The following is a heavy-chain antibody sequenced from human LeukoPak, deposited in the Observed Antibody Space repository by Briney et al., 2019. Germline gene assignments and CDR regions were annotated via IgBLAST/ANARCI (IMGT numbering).Heavy chain of an antibody. CDR1: GFTFSSYS. J-gene: IGHJ4*02. CDR3: ARVAYSGYDYMGAHFDY. D-gene: IGHD5-12*01. Sequence: GGSLRLSCAASGFTFSSYSMNWVRQAPGKGLEWVSSISSSSSYIYYVDSVKGRFTISRDNAKNSLYLQMNSLRAEDTAVYYCARVAYSGYDYMGAHFDYWGQGTLVTVSS. V-gene: IGHV3-21*01. CDR2: ISSSSSYI.